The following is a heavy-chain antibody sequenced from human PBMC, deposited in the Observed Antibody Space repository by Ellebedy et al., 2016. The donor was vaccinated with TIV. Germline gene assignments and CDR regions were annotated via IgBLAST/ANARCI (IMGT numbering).Heavy chain of an antibody. CDR2: IKQDGSEK. CDR1: GFTFSHYW. CDR3: ARDRLGWREPPNY. V-gene: IGHV3-7*03. Sequence: LSLTCAASGFTFSHYWMNWVRQAPGKGLEWVADIKQDGSEKYYGDSVKGRFTISRDNTKNSLYLEMNSLRDEDTAVCYCARDRLGWREPPNYWGQGTLVTVSS. J-gene: IGHJ4*02. D-gene: IGHD7-27*01.